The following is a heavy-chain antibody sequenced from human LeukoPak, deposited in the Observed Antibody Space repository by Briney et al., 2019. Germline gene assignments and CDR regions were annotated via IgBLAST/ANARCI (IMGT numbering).Heavy chain of an antibody. V-gene: IGHV3-23*01. CDR2: LSGSGITT. J-gene: IGHJ2*01. CDR1: GFTFGSYA. Sequence: GGSLRLSCAASGFTFGSYAMSWVRQAPGKGLEWGSTLSGSGITTYYTDSVKGRFTISRDNSKNTLYLQMNSLRAEDTAVYYCAKGIYSSGWSYFALWGRGTLVTVSS. CDR3: AKGIYSSGWSYFAL. D-gene: IGHD6-19*01.